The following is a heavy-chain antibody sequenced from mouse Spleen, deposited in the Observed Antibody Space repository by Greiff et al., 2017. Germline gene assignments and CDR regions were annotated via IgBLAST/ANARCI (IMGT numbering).Heavy chain of an antibody. V-gene: IGHV1-7*01. J-gene: IGHJ3*01. CDR1: GYTFTSYW. Sequence: QVQLKQPGAELVKPGASVKLSCKASGYTFTSYWMHWVKQRPGQGLEWIGYINPSTGYTEYNQKFKDKATLTADKSSSTAYMQLSSLTSEDSAVYYCARGYDYDEGFAYWGQGTLVTVSA. CDR2: INPSTGYT. D-gene: IGHD2-4*01. CDR3: ARGYDYDEGFAY.